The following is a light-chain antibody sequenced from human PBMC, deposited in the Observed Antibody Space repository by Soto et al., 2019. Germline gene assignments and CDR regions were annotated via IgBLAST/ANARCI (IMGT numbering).Light chain of an antibody. CDR3: QRDNNWPHT. V-gene: IGKV3-15*01. J-gene: IGKJ4*01. CDR2: DTS. Sequence: EVVMKQSPATLSVSHKECATRSCRASQGIGDTLAWYQHKPGQTPRLLIYDTSTRATGVPARFSGSRSGTEFTLTINSLQSEDFAVYYCQRDNNWPHTFGGGTKEDI. CDR1: QGIGDT.